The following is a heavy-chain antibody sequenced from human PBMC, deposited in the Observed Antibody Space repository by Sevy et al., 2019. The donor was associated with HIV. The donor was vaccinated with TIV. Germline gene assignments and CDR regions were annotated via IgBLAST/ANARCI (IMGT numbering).Heavy chain of an antibody. CDR3: ARGGDSSGYYMGSPWFDP. CDR2: INPNSGGT. D-gene: IGHD3-22*01. J-gene: IGHJ5*02. CDR1: GYTFTGYY. V-gene: IGHV1-2*02. Sequence: ASVKVSCKASGYTFTGYYMHWVRQAPGQGLEWMGWINPNSGGTNYAQKFQGRVTMNRDTSISTAYMELSRLSSDDTAVYYCARGGDSSGYYMGSPWFDPWGQGTLVTVSS.